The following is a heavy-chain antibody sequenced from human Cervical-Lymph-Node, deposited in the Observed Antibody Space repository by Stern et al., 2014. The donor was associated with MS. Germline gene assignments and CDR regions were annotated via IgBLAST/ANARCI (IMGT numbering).Heavy chain of an antibody. V-gene: IGHV4-61*02. Sequence: QLQLQESGPGLVKPSQTLSLTCTVSGGSISSGSYYWSWIRQPAGKGLEWIGRIYTSGSTNYNPSLKSRVTISVDTSKNQFPLKLSSVPAADTAVYYCARDRYFDLGGRGTLVTVSS. CDR2: IYTSGST. CDR1: GGSISSGSYY. CDR3: ARDRYFDL. J-gene: IGHJ2*01.